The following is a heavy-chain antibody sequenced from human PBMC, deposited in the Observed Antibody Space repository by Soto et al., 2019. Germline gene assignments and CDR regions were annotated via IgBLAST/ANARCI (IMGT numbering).Heavy chain of an antibody. CDR3: ARGQIQSDFDY. CDR2: ISAYNGNT. CDR1: GYTITSYA. J-gene: IGHJ4*02. Sequence: SEKLTYKACGYTITSYAICSLQQAPGQGLEWMGWISAYNGNTNYAQKLQGRVTMTIDTSTTTGYMELRSLRSDDTAVYYCARGQIQSDFDYLGQGTLVTVSS. D-gene: IGHD3-3*01. V-gene: IGHV1-18*04.